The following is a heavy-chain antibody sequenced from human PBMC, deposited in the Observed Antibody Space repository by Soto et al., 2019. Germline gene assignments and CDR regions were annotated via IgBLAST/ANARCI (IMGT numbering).Heavy chain of an antibody. CDR3: ARVRSRWQQLVRWFDP. CDR2: IYYTGST. D-gene: IGHD6-13*01. J-gene: IGHJ5*02. Sequence: SETLSLTCTVSGVSISSSYWSWIRQSPGTGLEWIGYIYYTGSTNYNPSLKSRVTISVDTSKNQFSLKLSSVTAADTAVYYCARVRSRWQQLVRWFDPWGQGTLVTVS. V-gene: IGHV4-59*12. CDR1: GVSISSSY.